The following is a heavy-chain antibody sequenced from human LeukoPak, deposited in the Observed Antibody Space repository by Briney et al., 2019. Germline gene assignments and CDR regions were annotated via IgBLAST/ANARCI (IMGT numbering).Heavy chain of an antibody. CDR3: ARASHDYSNPFDY. D-gene: IGHD4-11*01. CDR2: ISSNGGST. J-gene: IGHJ4*02. V-gene: IGHV3-64*01. Sequence: PGGSLRLSCAASGFTFSSHAMHWVRQAPGKGLEYVLAISSNGGSTYYANSVKGRFTISRDNSKNTLYLQMGSLRAEDMAVYYCARASHDYSNPFDYWGQGTLVTVSS. CDR1: GFTFSSHA.